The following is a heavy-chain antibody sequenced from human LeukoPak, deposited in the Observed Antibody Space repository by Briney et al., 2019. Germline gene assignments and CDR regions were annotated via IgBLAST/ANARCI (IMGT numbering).Heavy chain of an antibody. CDR1: GFTFSSYE. D-gene: IGHD6-19*01. J-gene: IGHJ4*02. V-gene: IGHV3-48*03. CDR2: ISSSGSTI. CDR3: ARDPSVIAVAGPVDY. Sequence: PGGSLRLSCAASGFTFSSYEMNWVRQAPGKGLEWVSYISSSGSTIYYADSVKGRFTISRDNAKNSLYLQMNSLRAEDTAVYYCARDPSVIAVAGPVDYWGQGTLVTVSS.